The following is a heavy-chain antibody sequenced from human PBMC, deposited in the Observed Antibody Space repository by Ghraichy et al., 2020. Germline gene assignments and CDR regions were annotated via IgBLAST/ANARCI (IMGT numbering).Heavy chain of an antibody. D-gene: IGHD2-8*02. CDR3: ARLRRDSRGTLYCLDY. CDR1: GFIFGTYE. CDR2: SSSSTSTK. V-gene: IGHV3-48*03. J-gene: IGHJ4*02. Sequence: GGSLRLSCAASGFIFGTYEMNWVRQAPGKGLEWVSFSSSSTSTKYYADSVKGRFTVSRDNAKNLLFLQMNSLRVEDTALYYCARLRRDSRGTLYCLDYWGQGTLVTVSS.